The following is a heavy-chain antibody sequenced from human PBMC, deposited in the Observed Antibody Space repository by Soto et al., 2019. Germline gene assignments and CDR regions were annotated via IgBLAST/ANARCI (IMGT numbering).Heavy chain of an antibody. D-gene: IGHD3-10*01. Sequence: GGSLRLSCAVSGFSVSSNYMSWVRQAPGKGLQWVSVIYSSGSTYYADSVKGRFTISRDNSKNTLYLQMNSLRAEDTAVYYCAKDMVRGVIPPILDYWGQGTLVTVSS. CDR2: IYSSGST. J-gene: IGHJ4*02. CDR1: GFSVSSNY. CDR3: AKDMVRGVIPPILDY. V-gene: IGHV3-53*01.